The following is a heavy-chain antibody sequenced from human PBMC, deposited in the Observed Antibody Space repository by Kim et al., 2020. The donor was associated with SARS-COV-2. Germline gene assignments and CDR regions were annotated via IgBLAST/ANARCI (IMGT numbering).Heavy chain of an antibody. Sequence: GGSLRLSCAASGFTFSSYAMSWVRQAPGKGLEWVSAISGSGGSTYYADSVKGRFTISRDNSKNTLYLQMNSLRAEDTAVYYCAKDGTKRRIQLLAYYFDYWGQGTLVTVSS. CDR2: ISGSGGST. CDR3: AKDGTKRRIQLLAYYFDY. CDR1: GFTFSSYA. D-gene: IGHD5-18*01. J-gene: IGHJ4*02. V-gene: IGHV3-23*01.